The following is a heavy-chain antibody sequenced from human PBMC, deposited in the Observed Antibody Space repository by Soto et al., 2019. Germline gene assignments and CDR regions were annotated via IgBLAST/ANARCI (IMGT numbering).Heavy chain of an antibody. Sequence: PVGSLRLSCAASGFTFSSYAMSWVRQAPGKGLEWVSAISGSGGSTYYADSVKGRFTISRDNSKNTLYLQMNSLRAEDTAVYYCAKDPRMVRGVIIGPDIWGQGTMVTVSS. CDR2: ISGSGGST. CDR1: GFTFSSYA. CDR3: AKDPRMVRGVIIGPDI. J-gene: IGHJ3*02. D-gene: IGHD3-10*01. V-gene: IGHV3-23*01.